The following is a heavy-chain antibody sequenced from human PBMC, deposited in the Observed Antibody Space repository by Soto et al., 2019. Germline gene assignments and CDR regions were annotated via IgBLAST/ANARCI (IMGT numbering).Heavy chain of an antibody. CDR3: ARDWGTPGRGSAVGYYYHYGMDV. CDR1: EFTFNTYW. J-gene: IGHJ6*02. D-gene: IGHD6-19*01. CDR2: ITEDGSEK. V-gene: IGHV3-7*05. Sequence: EVQLVESGGGLVQPGGSLRLSCLASEFTFNTYWMNWVRQAPGRGLEWVANITEDGSEKNYVDSVKGRFTISRDNAKNSLYLQMNSLRGEDTAVYFCARDWGTPGRGSAVGYYYHYGMDVWGQGTTVTVSS.